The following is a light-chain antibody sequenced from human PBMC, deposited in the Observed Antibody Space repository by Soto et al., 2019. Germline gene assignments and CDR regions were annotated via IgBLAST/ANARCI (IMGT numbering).Light chain of an antibody. J-gene: IGLJ2*01. Sequence: QSALTQPRSVSGSPGQSVAISCTGSSSDVGDSGFVSWYQQHPGKAPKLILYDVSERPSGVPDRFSGSRSGTTASLTVSGLQTDDEADYYCCSYAPNFLVFGGGTKLTVL. CDR1: SSDVGDSGF. CDR2: DVS. V-gene: IGLV2-11*01. CDR3: CSYAPNFLV.